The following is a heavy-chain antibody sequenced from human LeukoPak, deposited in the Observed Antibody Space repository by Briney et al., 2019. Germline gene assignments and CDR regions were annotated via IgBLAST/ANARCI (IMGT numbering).Heavy chain of an antibody. CDR1: GYTFTSYG. CDR3: ARGVDYYDSSGYLDP. Sequence: GASVKVSCKASGYTFTSYGISWVRQAPGQGLEWMGWISAYNGNTIYAQKLQGRLTMTTDTSTRTGYMELRSLRSEDTAVYYCARGVDYYDSSGYLDPWGQGTLVTVSS. D-gene: IGHD3-22*01. CDR2: ISAYNGNT. J-gene: IGHJ5*02. V-gene: IGHV1-18*01.